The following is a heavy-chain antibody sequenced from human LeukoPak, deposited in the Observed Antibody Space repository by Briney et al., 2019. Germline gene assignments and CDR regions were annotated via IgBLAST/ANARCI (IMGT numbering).Heavy chain of an antibody. CDR2: IYSGGST. CDR3: ARDLYGGIDY. Sequence: GGSLRLSCAVSGFTVSSNYMSWVRQAPGKGLEWVSVIYSGGSTYYADSVKGRFTISRDNSKNTLYLQMNTLRAEDTAVYYCARDLYGGIDYWGQGTLVTVSS. J-gene: IGHJ4*02. CDR1: GFTVSSNY. V-gene: IGHV3-53*01. D-gene: IGHD1-26*01.